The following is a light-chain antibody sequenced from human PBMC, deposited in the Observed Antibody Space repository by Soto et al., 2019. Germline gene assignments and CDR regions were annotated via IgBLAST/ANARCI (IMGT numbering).Light chain of an antibody. CDR2: GAS. Sequence: EIVMTQSPATLSVSPVGRATLSGMASQSIGLAIAWYQHKPGQAPRLLIYGASSRATGIPDRFSGSGSGTDFTLTISRLEPEDFAVYYCQQYGSSPPLTFGGGTKVDIK. V-gene: IGKV3-20*01. J-gene: IGKJ4*01. CDR1: QSIGLA. CDR3: QQYGSSPPLT.